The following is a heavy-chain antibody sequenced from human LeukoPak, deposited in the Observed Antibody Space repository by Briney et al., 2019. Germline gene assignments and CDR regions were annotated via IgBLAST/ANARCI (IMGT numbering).Heavy chain of an antibody. D-gene: IGHD2-2*01. J-gene: IGHJ3*02. CDR3: AKVEIVVVPAAHKGGDAFDI. Sequence: PGGSLRLSCAASGFTFSSYGMHWVRQAPGKGLEWVAFIRYDGSNKYYADSVKGRFTISRDNSKNTLYLQMNSLRAEDTAVYYCAKVEIVVVPAAHKGGDAFDIWGQGAMVTVSS. V-gene: IGHV3-30*02. CDR1: GFTFSSYG. CDR2: IRYDGSNK.